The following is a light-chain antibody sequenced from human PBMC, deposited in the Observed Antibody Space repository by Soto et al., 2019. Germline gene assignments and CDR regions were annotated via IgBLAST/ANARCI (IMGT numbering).Light chain of an antibody. CDR2: GAS. CDR3: RQYNNWWT. Sequence: EIVMTQSPATLSVSPGERATLSCRASQSVSSDLAWYQQKPGQAPRLLIYGASKRATGIPARFSGSGSGTEFTLTISSLQSEDFAVYYCRQYNNWWTFGPGTKVEIK. J-gene: IGKJ1*01. CDR1: QSVSSD. V-gene: IGKV3-15*01.